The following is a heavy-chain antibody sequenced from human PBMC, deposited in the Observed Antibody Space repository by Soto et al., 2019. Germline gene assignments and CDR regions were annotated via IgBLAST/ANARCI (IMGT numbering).Heavy chain of an antibody. CDR1: GGSFNNYY. D-gene: IGHD3-9*01. Sequence: QVQLRQWGTGLLQPSETLSLTCAVYGGSFNNYYWTWIRQSPGKGLEWIGEINNTGRTNYSPSLESRLTISVDTSKKQFSLKLRSVTAADTAVYYCAKYYGDWFWYFDLWGRGTLVTVSS. J-gene: IGHJ2*01. V-gene: IGHV4-34*01. CDR2: INNTGRT. CDR3: AKYYGDWFWYFDL.